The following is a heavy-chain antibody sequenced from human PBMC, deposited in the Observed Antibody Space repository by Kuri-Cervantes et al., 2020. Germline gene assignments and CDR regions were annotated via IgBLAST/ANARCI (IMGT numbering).Heavy chain of an antibody. CDR1: GYTFTSYA. D-gene: IGHD6-19*01. Sequence: ASVKVSCKASGYTFTSYAMHWVRQAPGQRLEWMGWINAGNGNTKYSQKFQGRVTITRDTSASTVYMELSSLRSEDTAVYYCARDRGVGNSGRYHFGYFQHWGQGTLVTVSS. CDR2: INAGNGNT. V-gene: IGHV1-3*01. J-gene: IGHJ1*01. CDR3: ARDRGVGNSGRYHFGYFQH.